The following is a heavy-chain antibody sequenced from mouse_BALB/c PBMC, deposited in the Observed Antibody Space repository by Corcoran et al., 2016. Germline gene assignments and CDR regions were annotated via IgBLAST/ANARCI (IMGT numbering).Heavy chain of an antibody. CDR2: INPYNGAT. CDR1: GYSFTGYY. J-gene: IGHJ3*01. V-gene: IGHV1-26*01. D-gene: IGHD1-3*01. Sequence: EVQLQQSGPELVKPGASVTISCKASGYSFTGYYMHWVKQSHVKSLEWIGRINPYNGATSYNQNFKDKASLTVDKSSSTDYMELQSLTSEDSAVYYCARSGVNSAWVAYWGQGTLVTVAA. CDR3: ARSGVNSAWVAY.